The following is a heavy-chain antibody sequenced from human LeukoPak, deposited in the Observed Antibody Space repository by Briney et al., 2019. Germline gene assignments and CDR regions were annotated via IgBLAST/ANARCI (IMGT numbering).Heavy chain of an antibody. V-gene: IGHV3-9*01. Sequence: PGGSLRLSCAASGFTFDDYAMHWVRQAPGKGLEWVSGISWNSGNIDYADSVKGRFTISRDNAKNSLYLQMNSLRAEDTALYYRAKGPGAVPAANWFDPWGQGTLVTVSS. CDR3: AKGPGAVPAANWFDP. D-gene: IGHD2-2*01. CDR1: GFTFDDYA. CDR2: ISWNSGNI. J-gene: IGHJ5*02.